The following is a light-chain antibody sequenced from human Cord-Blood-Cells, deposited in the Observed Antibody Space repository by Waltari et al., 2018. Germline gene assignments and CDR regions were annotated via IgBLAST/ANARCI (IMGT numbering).Light chain of an antibody. CDR1: SSNIWAGYD. CDR2: GNS. CDR3: QSYDSSLSGYV. J-gene: IGLJ1*01. V-gene: IGLV1-40*01. Sequence: QSVLTQPPSVSGAPGQRVTISCTGSSSNIWAGYDVHWYQQLPGTAPKLLIYGNSNRPAGVPDRFSGSKYGTSASLAITGLQAEDEADYYCQSYDSSLSGYVFGTGTKVTVL.